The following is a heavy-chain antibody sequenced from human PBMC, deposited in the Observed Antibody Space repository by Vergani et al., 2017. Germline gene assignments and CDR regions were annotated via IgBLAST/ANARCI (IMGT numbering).Heavy chain of an antibody. CDR2: IYYSGST. V-gene: IGHV4-59*01. Sequence: QVQLQESGPGLVKPSETLSLTCTVSGGSISSYYWSWIRQPPGKGLEWIGYIYYSGSTNYNPSLKSRVTISVDTSKNQFSLKLSSVTAADTAVYYCARGLRVGATRGIDYWGQGTLVTVSS. D-gene: IGHD1-26*01. CDR3: ARGLRVGATRGIDY. CDR1: GGSISSYY. J-gene: IGHJ4*02.